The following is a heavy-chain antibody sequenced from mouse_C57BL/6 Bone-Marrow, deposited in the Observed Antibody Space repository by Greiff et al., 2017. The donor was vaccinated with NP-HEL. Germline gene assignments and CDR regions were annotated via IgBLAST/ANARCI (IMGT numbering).Heavy chain of an antibody. CDR3: TYYYGSSPAY. D-gene: IGHD1-1*01. V-gene: IGHV6-3*01. CDR1: GFTFSNYW. J-gene: IGHJ3*01. CDR2: IRLKSDNYAT. Sequence: EVKVEESGGGLVQPGGSMKLSCVASGFTFSNYWMNWVRQSPEKGLEWVAQIRLKSDNYATHYAESVKGRFTISRDDSKSSVYLQMNNLRAEDTGIYYCTYYYGSSPAYWGQGTLVTVSA.